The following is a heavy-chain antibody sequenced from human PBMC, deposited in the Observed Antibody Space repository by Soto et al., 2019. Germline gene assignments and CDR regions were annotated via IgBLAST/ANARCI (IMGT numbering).Heavy chain of an antibody. D-gene: IGHD3-3*01. Sequence: SETLSLTCTVSGGSISSYYWSWIRQPPGKGLEWIGYIYYSGSTNYNPSLKSRVTISVDTSKNQFSLKLSSVTAADTAVYYCARAGYDFWSGYYNWFDPWGQGTLVTVSS. CDR3: ARAGYDFWSGYYNWFDP. CDR1: GGSISSYY. CDR2: IYYSGST. V-gene: IGHV4-59*01. J-gene: IGHJ5*02.